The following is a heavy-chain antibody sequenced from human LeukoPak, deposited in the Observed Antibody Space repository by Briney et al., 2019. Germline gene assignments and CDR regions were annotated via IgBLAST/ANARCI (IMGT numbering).Heavy chain of an antibody. J-gene: IGHJ4*02. V-gene: IGHV1-46*01. Sequence: ASVKVSCKASGYTFTSYYMHWVRQAPGQGLEWMGIINPSGSSASYAQKFQGRVTMTRDTSTSTVYMELSSLRSEDTAVYYCAKDIDTYCGGDCYSFIFDYWGQGTLVTVSS. D-gene: IGHD2-21*02. CDR2: INPSGSSA. CDR3: AKDIDTYCGGDCYSFIFDY. CDR1: GYTFTSYY.